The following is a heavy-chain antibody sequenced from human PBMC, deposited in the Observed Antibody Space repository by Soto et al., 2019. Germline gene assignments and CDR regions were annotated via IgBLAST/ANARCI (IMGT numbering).Heavy chain of an antibody. CDR1: GFTFSSYW. J-gene: IGHJ4*02. CDR3: AIPRDF. Sequence: GSLRLSCAASGFTFSSYWMNWVRQAPGKGLEWVASINQDGREKIYVDSVKGRFTISRDNAKNSLYLQMNSLRAEDTAVYYCAIPRDFWGQGTLVTVSS. V-gene: IGHV3-7*01. CDR2: INQDGREK.